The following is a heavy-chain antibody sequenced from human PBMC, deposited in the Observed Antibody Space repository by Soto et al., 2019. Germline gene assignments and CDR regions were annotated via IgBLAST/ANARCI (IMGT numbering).Heavy chain of an antibody. V-gene: IGHV3-74*01. CDR3: AKGRGYSKNPFDY. CDR1: GFTFSSYW. D-gene: IGHD4-4*01. Sequence: GGSLRLSCGASGFTFSSYWMHWVRQAPGKGLVWVSRVNTDESRTSYADSVKGRFTISRDNAKNTLYLQMNSLRAGDTAVYYCAKGRGYSKNPFDYWGQGTLVTVSS. CDR2: VNTDESRT. J-gene: IGHJ4*02.